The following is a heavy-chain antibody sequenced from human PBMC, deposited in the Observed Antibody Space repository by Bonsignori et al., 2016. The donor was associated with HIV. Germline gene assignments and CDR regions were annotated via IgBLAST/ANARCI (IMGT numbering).Heavy chain of an antibody. Sequence: WIRQPPGKGLEWVSVIYSGGVTYYADSVKGRFTISRDDSKNTLYLQMNSLRAEDTAVYYCAKARYSSTWQKDAFDFWGQGTMVTVSS. V-gene: IGHV3-23*03. CDR2: IYSGGVT. D-gene: IGHD6-13*01. CDR3: AKARYSSTWQKDAFDF. J-gene: IGHJ3*01.